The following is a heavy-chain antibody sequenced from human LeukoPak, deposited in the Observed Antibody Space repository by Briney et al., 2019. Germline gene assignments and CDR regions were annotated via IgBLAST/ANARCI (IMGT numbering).Heavy chain of an antibody. CDR1: GFTFSSYA. CDR3: AKDPPYDFWSGAFDI. D-gene: IGHD3-3*01. Sequence: PGGSLRLSCAASGFTFSSYAMSWGRQTPGKGLEWVSTISGSGGRTYYADSVKGRFTISRDNSKNTLYLQMNSLRAEDTAVYYCAKDPPYDFWSGAFDIWGQGTMVTVSS. J-gene: IGHJ3*02. CDR2: ISGSGGRT. V-gene: IGHV3-23*01.